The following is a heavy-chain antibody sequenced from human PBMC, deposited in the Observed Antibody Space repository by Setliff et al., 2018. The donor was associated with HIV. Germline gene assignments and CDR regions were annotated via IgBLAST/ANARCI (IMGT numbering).Heavy chain of an antibody. J-gene: IGHJ4*02. D-gene: IGHD1-26*01. Sequence: PGGSLRLSCAASGFSFSSLAMHWVRQAPGKGLEWVANIKHDGSEKYYVDSVKGRFTISRDNAKNSLYLQMNSLRAEDTAVFYCARDRGGSDYFDYWGQGTLVTVSS. CDR3: ARDRGGSDYFDY. CDR1: GFSFSSLA. V-gene: IGHV3-7*01. CDR2: IKHDGSEK.